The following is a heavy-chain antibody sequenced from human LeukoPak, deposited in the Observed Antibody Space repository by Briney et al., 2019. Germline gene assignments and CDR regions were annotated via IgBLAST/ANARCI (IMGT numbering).Heavy chain of an antibody. CDR1: GSPISSAYY. CDR2: LYHSGST. Sequence: PSETLSLTCTVSGSPISSAYYWGWIRQPPGKGLEWIGSLYHSGSTYYTPSLKSRVTISVDTSKNQFSLRLSSVTAADTAVYYCARISWGSTHYCFDYWGQGTLVTVSS. J-gene: IGHJ4*02. CDR3: ARISWGSTHYCFDY. V-gene: IGHV4-38-2*02. D-gene: IGHD7-27*01.